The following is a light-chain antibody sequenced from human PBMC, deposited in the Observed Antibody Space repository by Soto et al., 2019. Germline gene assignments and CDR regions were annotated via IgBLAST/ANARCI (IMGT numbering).Light chain of an antibody. CDR1: SSDIGNYNY. CDR3: SSYTSSSTLNYV. J-gene: IGLJ1*01. CDR2: EVS. V-gene: IGLV2-14*01. Sequence: QSVLTQPASVSGSPGQSITISCTGTSSDIGNYNYVSWYQQHPGKAPKLMIYEVSNRPSGVSNRFSGSKSGNTASLTISGLQAEDEADYYCSSYTSSSTLNYVFXTGTKLTVL.